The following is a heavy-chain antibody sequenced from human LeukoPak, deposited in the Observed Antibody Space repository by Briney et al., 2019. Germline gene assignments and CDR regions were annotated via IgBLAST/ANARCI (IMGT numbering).Heavy chain of an antibody. D-gene: IGHD3-22*01. Sequence: GGSLRLSCAASGFTFSSYVMSWVRQAPGKGLEWVSAISGSGGTTYYADSVKGRFTISRDDSKNTLFLQMDSLRAEDTAVYYCAKPPFSDSSGFANWGHGTLVTVSS. CDR2: ISGSGGTT. CDR1: GFTFSSYV. CDR3: AKPPFSDSSGFAN. J-gene: IGHJ4*01. V-gene: IGHV3-23*01.